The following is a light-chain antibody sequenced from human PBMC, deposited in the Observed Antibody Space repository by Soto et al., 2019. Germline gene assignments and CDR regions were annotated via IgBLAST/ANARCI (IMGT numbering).Light chain of an antibody. CDR1: QTVSQW. V-gene: IGKV1-5*01. CDR3: QHCDTYWA. Sequence: DIQMTQSPSTLSASVGDRVTISCRASQTVSQWLAWYQQKGGKAPKLVIYDASRLQSGVPSRFSGGGSATEFTLTISSLQTDDFATYYCQHCDTYWAFGPGTKVEVE. J-gene: IGKJ1*01. CDR2: DAS.